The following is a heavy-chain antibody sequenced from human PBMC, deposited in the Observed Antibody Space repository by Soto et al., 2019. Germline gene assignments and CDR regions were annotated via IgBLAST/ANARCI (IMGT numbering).Heavy chain of an antibody. CDR1: GYSFTSPD. V-gene: IGHV1-8*01. J-gene: IGHJ4*02. CDR2: MQPSTGRT. D-gene: IGHD1-26*01. Sequence: ASVKVSCKASGYSFTSPDINWVRQTAGQGLEWMGWMQPSTGRTGYAQKFQGRVTMTRDTSINTAYMELTTLTPDDTALYYCARGVSAGVDYWGQGTLVTVSS. CDR3: ARGVSAGVDY.